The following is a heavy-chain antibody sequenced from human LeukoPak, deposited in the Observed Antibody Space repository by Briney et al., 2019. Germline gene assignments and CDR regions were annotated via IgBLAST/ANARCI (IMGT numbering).Heavy chain of an antibody. Sequence: SETLSLTCTVSGGSISSSSYYWGWIRQPPGKGLVWIGSIYYSGSTYYNPSLKSRVTISVDTSKNQFSLKLSSVTAADTAVYYCAREYYDYYEGFDYWGQGTLVTVSS. V-gene: IGHV4-39*02. CDR3: AREYYDYYEGFDY. CDR1: GGSISSSSYY. J-gene: IGHJ4*02. D-gene: IGHD3-22*01. CDR2: IYYSGST.